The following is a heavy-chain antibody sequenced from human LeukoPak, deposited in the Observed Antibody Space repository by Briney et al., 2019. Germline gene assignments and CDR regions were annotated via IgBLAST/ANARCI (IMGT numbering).Heavy chain of an antibody. Sequence: GGSLRLSCAASGFTFSSYSMNWVRQAPGKGLEWVSSISSSSNYIYYADSVKGRFTISRDNAKKSLYLQMNSLRAEDTAVYYCASLVYCGGDCYTDYWGQGTLVTVSS. CDR2: ISSSSNYI. V-gene: IGHV3-21*01. D-gene: IGHD2-21*02. J-gene: IGHJ4*02. CDR1: GFTFSSYS. CDR3: ASLVYCGGDCYTDY.